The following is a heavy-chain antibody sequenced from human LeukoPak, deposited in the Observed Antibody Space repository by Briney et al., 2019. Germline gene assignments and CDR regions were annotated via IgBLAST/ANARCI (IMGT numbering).Heavy chain of an antibody. D-gene: IGHD3-10*01. CDR1: GFTFSSYS. J-gene: IGHJ3*02. CDR3: ARDGTLGASGAFDI. CDR2: ISSSSSYI. V-gene: IGHV3-21*01. Sequence: GGSLRLSCAASGFTFSSYSMNWVRQAPGKGLEWVSSISSSSSYIYYADSVKGRFTISRDNAKNSLYLQMNSPRAEDTAVYYCARDGTLGASGAFDIWGQGTMVTVSS.